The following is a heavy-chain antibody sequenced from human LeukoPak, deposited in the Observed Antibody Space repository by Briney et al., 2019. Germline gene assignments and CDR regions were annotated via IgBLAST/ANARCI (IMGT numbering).Heavy chain of an antibody. D-gene: IGHD5-12*01. CDR2: ISAYNGNT. Sequence: ASVKVSCKASGYTFTSYGISWVRQAPGQGLEWMGWISAYNGNTNYAQKLQGRVTMTADTSTSTVYMELRSLRSDDTAVYYCASDSAYSGYDLGFDYWGQGTLVTVSS. J-gene: IGHJ4*02. CDR1: GYTFTSYG. CDR3: ASDSAYSGYDLGFDY. V-gene: IGHV1-18*04.